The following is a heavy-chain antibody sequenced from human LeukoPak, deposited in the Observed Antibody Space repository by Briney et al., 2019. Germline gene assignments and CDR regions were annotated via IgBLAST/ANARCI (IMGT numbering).Heavy chain of an antibody. CDR3: AKVRSGYYPDIDY. J-gene: IGHJ4*02. Sequence: GGSLRLSCAASGFTFSSYAMSWVRQAPGRGLEWVSIISGSGGSTYYADSVKGRFTISRDNSQNILFLQMNSLRAEDTAVYYCAKVRSGYYPDIDYWGQGTLVTVSS. CDR1: GFTFSSYA. CDR2: ISGSGGST. V-gene: IGHV3-23*01. D-gene: IGHD3-22*01.